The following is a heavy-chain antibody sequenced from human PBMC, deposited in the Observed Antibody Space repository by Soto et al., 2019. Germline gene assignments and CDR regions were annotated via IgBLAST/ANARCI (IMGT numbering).Heavy chain of an antibody. CDR1: GFTFSDYY. J-gene: IGHJ4*02. CDR3: AKARGAMVRGAAFYFDY. CDR2: ITGSGGST. V-gene: IGHV3-23*01. Sequence: GGSLRLSCAASGFTFSDYYMSWVRQAPGKGLEWVSAITGSGGSTYYADSVKGRFTISRDNSKNTLYLQMNSLRAEDTAVYYCAKARGAMVRGAAFYFDYWGQGTLVTVSS. D-gene: IGHD3-10*01.